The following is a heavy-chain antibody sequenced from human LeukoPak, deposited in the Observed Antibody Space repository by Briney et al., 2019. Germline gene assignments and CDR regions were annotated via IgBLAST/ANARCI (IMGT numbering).Heavy chain of an antibody. V-gene: IGHV3-48*03. J-gene: IGHJ4*02. D-gene: IGHD5-18*01. CDR3: ARGGRGYSFAQADY. CDR1: AFTFSSYE. Sequence: GGSLRLSCAASAFTFSSYEMNWVRQAPGKGLEWVSYICSTGSNIYYSDSVKGRFTISRDNAKNSLYLQMNSVRAEDTAVYCCARGGRGYSFAQADYWGQGTLVTVSS. CDR2: ICSTGSNI.